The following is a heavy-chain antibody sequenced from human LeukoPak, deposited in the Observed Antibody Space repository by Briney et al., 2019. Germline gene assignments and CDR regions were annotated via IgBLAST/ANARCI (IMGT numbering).Heavy chain of an antibody. V-gene: IGHV1-18*01. Sequence: GASVKVSCKASGYTFANYGITWVRQAPGQGLEWMGWISAYHGITNYAQKLQGRVTMTTDTSTSTAYTELRSLRSDDTAVFYCARDLALYCSTTSCQDAFDIWGQGTMVTVSS. J-gene: IGHJ3*02. D-gene: IGHD2-2*01. CDR1: GYTFANYG. CDR2: ISAYHGIT. CDR3: ARDLALYCSTTSCQDAFDI.